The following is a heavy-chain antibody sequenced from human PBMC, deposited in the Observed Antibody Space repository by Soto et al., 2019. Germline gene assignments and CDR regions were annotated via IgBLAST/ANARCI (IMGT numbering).Heavy chain of an antibody. CDR1: GYTFTSYG. D-gene: IGHD4-17*01. Sequence: ASVKVSCKASGYTFTSYGISWVRQAPGQGLEWMGWISAYNGNTNYAQKLQGRVTMTTDTSTSTAYMELRSLRSDDTAVYYSAIYRGYGDFSSYGMDVWGQGTTVTVSS. J-gene: IGHJ6*02. V-gene: IGHV1-18*01. CDR2: ISAYNGNT. CDR3: AIYRGYGDFSSYGMDV.